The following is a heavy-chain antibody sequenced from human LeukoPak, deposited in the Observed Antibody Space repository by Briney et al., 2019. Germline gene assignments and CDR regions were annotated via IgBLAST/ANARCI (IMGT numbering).Heavy chain of an antibody. D-gene: IGHD6-19*01. CDR2: ICHSGST. Sequence: PSETLSLTCTVSGYSISSGYYWGWIRQPPGKGLEWIGSICHSGSTYYNPSLKSRVTISVDTSKNQFSLKLSSVTAADTAVYYCARVVDGEIAVAGALFDYWGQGTLVTVSS. CDR3: ARVVDGEIAVAGALFDY. V-gene: IGHV4-38-2*02. CDR1: GYSISSGYY. J-gene: IGHJ4*02.